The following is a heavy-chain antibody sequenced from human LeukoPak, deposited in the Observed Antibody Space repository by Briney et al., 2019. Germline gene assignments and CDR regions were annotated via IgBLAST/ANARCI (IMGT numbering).Heavy chain of an antibody. CDR2: IKQDGSEK. CDR1: GFTFTHSW. CDR3: ARDFRGATAY. V-gene: IGHV3-7*01. D-gene: IGHD5-12*01. J-gene: IGHJ4*02. Sequence: GGSLRLSCAASGFTFTHSWMSWVRQAPGKGLEWVANIKQDGSEKYYVDSVKGRLTISRDNAKNSLYLQMNSLRAEDTAVYYCARDFRGATAYWGQGTLVTVSS.